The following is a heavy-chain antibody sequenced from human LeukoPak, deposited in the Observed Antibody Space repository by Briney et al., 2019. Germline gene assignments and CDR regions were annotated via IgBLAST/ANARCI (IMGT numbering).Heavy chain of an antibody. D-gene: IGHD6-19*01. CDR2: INSDGSST. CDR3: ARYGSGWYAEYFQH. V-gene: IGHV3-74*01. Sequence: GGSLRLSCAASGFTFSNYWMHWVRHAPGKGLVWVSRINSDGSSTNYADSVKDRFTISRDNAKNTLYLQMNSLRAEDTAVYYCARYGSGWYAEYFQHWGQGTLVTVSS. CDR1: GFTFSNYW. J-gene: IGHJ1*01.